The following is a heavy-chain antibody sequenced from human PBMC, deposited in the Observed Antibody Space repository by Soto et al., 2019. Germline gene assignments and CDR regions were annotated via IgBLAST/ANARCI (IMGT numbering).Heavy chain of an antibody. V-gene: IGHV4-30-4*01. CDR3: ARHNGPLYVGYYYDMDV. CDR2: IYYSGST. J-gene: IGHJ6*02. CDR1: GGSISSGDYY. D-gene: IGHD3-16*01. Sequence: SATLSLTCTVSGGSISSGDYYWSWIRHPPGKGLEWIGYIYYSGSTYYNPSLKSRVTISVDTSKNQFSLKLSSVTAADTAVYYCARHNGPLYVGYYYDMDVWGQGTTVT.